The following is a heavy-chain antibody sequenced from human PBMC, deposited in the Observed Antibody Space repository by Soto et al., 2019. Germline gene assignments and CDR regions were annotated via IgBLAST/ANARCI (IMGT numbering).Heavy chain of an antibody. CDR2: IDTSGSST. Sequence: PGGSLRLSCEASGFIFTNFWMHWVRQVPGKGLVWVSRIDTSGSSTSYADSVKGRFTISRDNAKNTVSLQMNSLRAEDTGVYYCAKHSWYFDLWSQGSLVTVSS. J-gene: IGHJ4*02. D-gene: IGHD6-13*01. CDR1: GFIFTNFW. CDR3: AKHSWYFDL. V-gene: IGHV3-74*01.